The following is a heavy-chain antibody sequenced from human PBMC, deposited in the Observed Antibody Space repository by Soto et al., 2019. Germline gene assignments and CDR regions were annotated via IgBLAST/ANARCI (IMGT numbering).Heavy chain of an antibody. CDR3: ARHFPYCSSTSCYLDYYYYMDV. D-gene: IGHD2-2*01. CDR2: INHSGST. V-gene: IGHV4-34*01. Sequence: PSETLSLTCAVYGGSFSGYYWSWIRQPPGKELERIGEINHSGSTNYNPSLKSRVTISVDTSKNQFSLKLSSVTAADTAVYYCARHFPYCSSTSCYLDYYYYMDVWGKGTTVTVSS. CDR1: GGSFSGYY. J-gene: IGHJ6*03.